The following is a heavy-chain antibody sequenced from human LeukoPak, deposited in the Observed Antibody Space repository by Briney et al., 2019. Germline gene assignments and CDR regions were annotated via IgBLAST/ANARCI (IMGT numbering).Heavy chain of an antibody. Sequence: SETLSLTCTVSGGSISSGSYYWSWIRQPAGKGLEWIGRIYTSGSTNYNPSLKGRVTISVDTSKNQFSLKLTSVTAADTALYYCARLNGNFQNFYDYWGQGTLVTVSS. CDR2: IYTSGST. CDR1: GGSISSGSYY. D-gene: IGHD1-7*01. V-gene: IGHV4-61*02. CDR3: ARLNGNFQNFYDY. J-gene: IGHJ4*02.